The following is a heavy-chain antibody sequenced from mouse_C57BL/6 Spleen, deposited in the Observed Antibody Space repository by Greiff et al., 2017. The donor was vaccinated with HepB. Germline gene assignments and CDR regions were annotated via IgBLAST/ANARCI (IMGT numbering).Heavy chain of an antibody. CDR1: GFTFSSYA. J-gene: IGHJ2*01. D-gene: IGHD2-3*01. V-gene: IGHV5-4*01. Sequence: EVQLVESGGGLVKPGGSLKLSCAASGFTFSSYAMSWVRQTPEKRLEWVATISDGGSYTYYPDNVKGRITISRDNAKNNLYLQMSQLKSEDTAMYYCARYRDDPDYFDYWGQGTTLTVSS. CDR2: ISDGGSYT. CDR3: ARYRDDPDYFDY.